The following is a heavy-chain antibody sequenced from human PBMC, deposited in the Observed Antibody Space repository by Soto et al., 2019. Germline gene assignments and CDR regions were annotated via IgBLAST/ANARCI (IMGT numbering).Heavy chain of an antibody. Sequence: QVQLQESGPGLVKPSQTLSLTCTVSGGSISSGGYYWSWIRQHPGKRLEWIGYIYYSGSTYYNPSLKSRVTIPVDTSKNQFSLKLSSVTAADTAVYCCARAGICGGDCLENYWGQGTLVTVSS. CDR1: GGSISSGGYY. V-gene: IGHV4-31*03. J-gene: IGHJ4*02. D-gene: IGHD2-21*02. CDR3: ARAGICGGDCLENY. CDR2: IYYSGST.